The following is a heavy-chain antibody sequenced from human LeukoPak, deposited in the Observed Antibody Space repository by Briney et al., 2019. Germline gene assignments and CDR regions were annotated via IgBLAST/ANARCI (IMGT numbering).Heavy chain of an antibody. CDR1: GFTFSDYY. CDR2: ISSSGSTI. D-gene: IGHD3-10*01. Sequence: PGGSPRLSCAASGFTFSDYYMSWIRQAPGKGLEWVSYISSSGSTIYYADSVKGRFSVSRDNSKNTLYLQMNSLRVEDTAVYYCAKGGRGSWAGNTGDWGQGTLVSVSS. CDR3: AKGGRGSWAGNTGD. J-gene: IGHJ4*02. V-gene: IGHV3-11*01.